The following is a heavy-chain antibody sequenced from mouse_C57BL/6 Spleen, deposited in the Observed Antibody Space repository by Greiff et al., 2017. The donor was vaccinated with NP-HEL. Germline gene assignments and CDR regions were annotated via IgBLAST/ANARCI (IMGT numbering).Heavy chain of an antibody. CDR2: IDPSDSYT. CDR3: ARGSPYYFDY. D-gene: IGHD3-3*01. J-gene: IGHJ2*01. Sequence: QVQLKQSGAELVKPGASVKLSCKASGYTFTSYWMQWVKQRPGQGLEWIGEIDPSDSYTNYNQKFKGKATLTVDTSSSTAYMQLSSLTSEDSAVYYCARGSPYYFDYWGQGTTLTVSS. CDR1: GYTFTSYW. V-gene: IGHV1-50*01.